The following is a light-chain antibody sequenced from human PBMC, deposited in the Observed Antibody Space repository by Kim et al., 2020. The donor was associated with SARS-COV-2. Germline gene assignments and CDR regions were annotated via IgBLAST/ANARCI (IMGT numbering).Light chain of an antibody. CDR1: SSDVGGYNY. V-gene: IGLV2-14*03. J-gene: IGLJ3*02. CDR2: DVS. Sequence: GQSITISCTGTSSDVGGYNYVSWYQQHPGKAPKLIIYDVSNLPSGVSNRFSGSESGNTASLTISGLQAEDEADYYCSSYTSSSTRVFGGGTQLTV. CDR3: SSYTSSSTRV.